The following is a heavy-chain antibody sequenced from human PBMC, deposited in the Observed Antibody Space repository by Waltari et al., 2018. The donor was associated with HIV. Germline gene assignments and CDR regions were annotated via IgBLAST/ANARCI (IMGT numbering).Heavy chain of an antibody. CDR3: ARMDDYSNY. V-gene: IGHV2-70*04. D-gene: IGHD4-4*01. Sequence: QVTLKESGPALVKPTQTLTLTCPFSGFSLRTSGMHMSWIRQPPGKALEWLARIDWDDDKFYSTSLKTRLTISKDTSKNQVVLTMTNMDPVDTATYYCARMDDYSNYWGQGILVTVSS. CDR1: GFSLRTSGMH. J-gene: IGHJ1*01. CDR2: IDWDDDK.